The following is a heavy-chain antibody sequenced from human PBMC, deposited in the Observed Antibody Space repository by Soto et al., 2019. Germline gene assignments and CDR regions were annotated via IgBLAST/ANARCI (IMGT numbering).Heavy chain of an antibody. V-gene: IGHV3-21*01. Sequence: PGGSLRLSCAASGFTFSSYWMHWVRQAPGKGLEWVSSISSSSSYIYYADSVKGRFTISRDNAKNSLYLQMNSLRAEDTAVYYCARLKSGNSDYYYYMDVWGKGTTVTVSS. CDR1: GFTFSSYW. D-gene: IGHD3-10*01. CDR2: ISSSSSYI. CDR3: ARLKSGNSDYYYYMDV. J-gene: IGHJ6*03.